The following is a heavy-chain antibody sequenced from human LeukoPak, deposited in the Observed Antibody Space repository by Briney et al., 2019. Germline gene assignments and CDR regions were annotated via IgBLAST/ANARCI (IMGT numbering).Heavy chain of an antibody. V-gene: IGHV4-4*07. D-gene: IGHD2-2*02. CDR1: GGSISSYY. Sequence: SETLSLTCTVSGGSISSYYWSWIRQPAGKGLEWIGRTYTSGSTNYNPSLKSRVTMSVDTSKNQFSLKLSSVTAADTAVYYCARDRGYCSSTSCYITSDPWGQGTLVTVSS. CDR2: TYTSGST. CDR3: ARDRGYCSSTSCYITSDP. J-gene: IGHJ5*02.